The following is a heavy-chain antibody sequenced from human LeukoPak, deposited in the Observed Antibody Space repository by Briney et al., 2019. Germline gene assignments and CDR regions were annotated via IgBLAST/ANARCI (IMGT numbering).Heavy chain of an antibody. Sequence: GGSLRLSCAASGFTFSNAWMSWVRQAPGKGLEWVSRIKSKTDGGTTDYAAPVKGRFTISRDDSKNTLYLQMNSLKTEDTAVYYCTASLIVWDYWGQGTLVTVSS. CDR2: IKSKTDGGTT. J-gene: IGHJ4*02. CDR3: TASLIVWDY. D-gene: IGHD3-22*01. V-gene: IGHV3-15*01. CDR1: GFTFSNAW.